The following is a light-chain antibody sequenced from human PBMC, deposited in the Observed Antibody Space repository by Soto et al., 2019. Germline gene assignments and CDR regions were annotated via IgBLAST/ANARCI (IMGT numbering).Light chain of an antibody. V-gene: IGKV1-13*02. CDR2: DAS. Sequence: AIQLTQSPSSLSASIGDRVTITCRASQGISSALAWYQQKSGKAPKLLIYDASSLEGGVPSRFSGSGSGTDFTPTISSLKPEDFATYYCQQFNSYPHTFGQGTNLEI. CDR3: QQFNSYPHT. CDR1: QGISSA. J-gene: IGKJ2*01.